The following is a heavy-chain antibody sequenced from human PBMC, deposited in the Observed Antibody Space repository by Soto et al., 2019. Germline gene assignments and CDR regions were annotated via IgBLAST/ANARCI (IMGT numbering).Heavy chain of an antibody. CDR3: ARDSDTGMEELDY. D-gene: IGHD5-18*01. J-gene: IGHJ4*02. V-gene: IGHV4-31*03. CDR2: IYYSGST. Sequence: PSQTLSLTCTVSGGSISSGGYYWSWIRQHPGKGLEWIGYIYYSGSTYYNPSLKSRVTISVDTSKNQFSLKLSSVTAADTAVYYCARDSDTGMEELDYWGEGTLVTVSS. CDR1: GGSISSGGYY.